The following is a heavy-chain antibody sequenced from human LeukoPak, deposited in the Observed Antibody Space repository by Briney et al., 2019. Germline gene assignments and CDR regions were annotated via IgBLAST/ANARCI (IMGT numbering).Heavy chain of an antibody. Sequence: SSETLSLTCTVSGGSISSNYWTWIRQPAGKGLEWIGRIYPSGSTNYNPSLKSRVTMSVDTSKNQFSLKLSSVTAADTAVYYCARENSGSYREFDYWGQGTLVTVSS. D-gene: IGHD1-26*01. J-gene: IGHJ4*02. V-gene: IGHV4-4*07. CDR2: IYPSGST. CDR3: ARENSGSYREFDY. CDR1: GGSISSNY.